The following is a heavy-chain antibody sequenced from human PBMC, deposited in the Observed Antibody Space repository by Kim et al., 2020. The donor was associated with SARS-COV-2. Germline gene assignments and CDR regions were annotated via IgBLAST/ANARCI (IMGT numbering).Heavy chain of an antibody. CDR1: GGSFSGYY. D-gene: IGHD3-10*01. CDR2: INHSGST. V-gene: IGHV4-34*01. Sequence: SETLSLTCAVYGGSFSGYYWSWIRQPPGKGLELIGEINHSGSTNYNPSLKSRGTISVDTSKNQSSRKLSSVTAADTAVYYCARGLITLVRGVFMGGYYY. J-gene: IGHJ6*03. CDR3: ARGLITLVRGVFMGGYYY.